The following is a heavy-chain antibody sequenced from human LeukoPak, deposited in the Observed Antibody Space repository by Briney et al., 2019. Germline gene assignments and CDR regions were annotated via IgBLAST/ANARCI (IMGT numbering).Heavy chain of an antibody. CDR1: GFTFSSYW. Sequence: GGSLRLSCAASGFTFSSYWMHWVRQTPGKGLIYISRINNDGSSANYADSVRGRFTISRDNAENTLYLQMNSLRAEDTAVYCARPVADTYAPLDYWGQGTLVTVSS. V-gene: IGHV3-74*01. D-gene: IGHD6-19*01. J-gene: IGHJ4*02. CDR2: INNDGSSA. CDR3: ARPVADTYAPLDY.